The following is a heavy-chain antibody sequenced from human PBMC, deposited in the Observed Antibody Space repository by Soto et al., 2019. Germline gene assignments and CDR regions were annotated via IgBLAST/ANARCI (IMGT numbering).Heavy chain of an antibody. V-gene: IGHV3-30*18. D-gene: IGHD5-12*01. J-gene: IGHJ4*02. CDR3: AKDIVATGFDY. CDR2: ISYDGSNK. Sequence: QVQLVESGGGVVQPGRSLRLSCAASGFTFSSYGMHWVRQAPGKGLEWVAVISYDGSNKYYADSVKGRFTISRDNSKNTLYLQMNSLRAEDTAVYYCAKDIVATGFDYWGQGTLVTVSS. CDR1: GFTFSSYG.